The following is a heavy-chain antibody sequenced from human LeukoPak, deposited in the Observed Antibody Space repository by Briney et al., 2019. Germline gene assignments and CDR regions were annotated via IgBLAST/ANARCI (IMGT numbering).Heavy chain of an antibody. D-gene: IGHD3-22*01. CDR1: GFTFSSYE. CDR3: VESGGYYRSY. Sequence: GGSLGLSCAASGFTFSSYEMNWVRQAPGKGLEWVSYISSSGSTIYYADSVKGRFTISRDNAKNSLYLQMNSLRAEDTAVYYCVESGGYYRSYWGQGTLVTVSS. J-gene: IGHJ4*02. CDR2: ISSSGSTI. V-gene: IGHV3-48*03.